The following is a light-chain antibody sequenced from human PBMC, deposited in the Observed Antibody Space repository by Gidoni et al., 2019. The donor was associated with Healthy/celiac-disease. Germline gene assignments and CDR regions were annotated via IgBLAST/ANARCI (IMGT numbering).Light chain of an antibody. J-gene: IGLJ2*01. V-gene: IGLV2-14*01. Sequence: QSAPTHPASVSGSPGRSITISCTGTSSDVGGYNYVSWSQQHPGKAPKLMIYDVSNRPSGVSNRFSGSKSGNTASLTISGLQAEDEADYYCSSYTSSSTVVFGGGTKLTVL. CDR1: SSDVGGYNY. CDR3: SSYTSSSTVV. CDR2: DVS.